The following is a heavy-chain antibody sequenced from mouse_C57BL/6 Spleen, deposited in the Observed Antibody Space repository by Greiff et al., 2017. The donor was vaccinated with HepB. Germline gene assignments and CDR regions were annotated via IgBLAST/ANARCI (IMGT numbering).Heavy chain of an antibody. CDR3: ARSAFNNYYAMNY. J-gene: IGHJ4*01. D-gene: IGHD6-1*01. CDR2: ISSGSSTI. CDR1: GFTFSDYG. V-gene: IGHV5-17*01. Sequence: DVKLVESGGGLVKPGGSLKLSCAASGFTFSDYGMHWVRQAPEKGLEWVAYISSGSSTIYYADTVKGRFTISRDNAKNTLFLQMTSLRSEDTAMYYCARSAFNNYYAMNYWGQGTSVTVSS.